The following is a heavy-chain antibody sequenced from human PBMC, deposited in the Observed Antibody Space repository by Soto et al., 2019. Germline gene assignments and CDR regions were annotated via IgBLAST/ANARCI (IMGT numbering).Heavy chain of an antibody. CDR2: ISVSSTYA. V-gene: IGHV3-11*05. CDR1: GFTFSDYY. CDR3: ARGVRYYSSEKPANFDY. J-gene: IGHJ4*02. Sequence: QVQLLESGGGLVKPGGSLRLSCAASGFTFSDYYMSWIRQAPGKGLECVAYISVSSTYANYADSVEGRFTISRDNARNALFLQTNGLRAEDPAVYYCARGVRYYSSEKPANFDYWGQGDLVTVSS. D-gene: IGHD3-10*01.